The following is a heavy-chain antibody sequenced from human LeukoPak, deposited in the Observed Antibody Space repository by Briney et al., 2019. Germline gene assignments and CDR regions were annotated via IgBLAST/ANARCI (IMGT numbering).Heavy chain of an antibody. V-gene: IGHV4-30-2*01. CDR2: IYHSGST. CDR3: ARSSRDGYNSFDY. D-gene: IGHD5-24*01. J-gene: IGHJ4*02. Sequence: PSETLSLTCAVSGGSISSGGYSWSWIRQPPGKGLEWIGYIYHSGSTYYNPSHKSRVTISVDRSKNQFSLKLSSVTAADTAVYYCARSSRDGYNSFDYWGQGTLVTVSS. CDR1: GGSISSGGYS.